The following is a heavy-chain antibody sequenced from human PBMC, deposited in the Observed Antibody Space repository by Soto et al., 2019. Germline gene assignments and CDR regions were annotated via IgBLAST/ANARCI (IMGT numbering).Heavy chain of an antibody. J-gene: IGHJ5*02. CDR2: ISSSSSYI. D-gene: IGHD6-13*01. CDR3: ARDLGIAAADNWFDP. Sequence: GGSLRLSCAASGFTFSSYSMNWVRQAPGKGLEWVSSISSSSSYIYYADSVKGRFTISRDNAKNSLYLQMNSLRAEDTAVYYCARDLGIAAADNWFDPWGQGTLVTAPQ. V-gene: IGHV3-21*01. CDR1: GFTFSSYS.